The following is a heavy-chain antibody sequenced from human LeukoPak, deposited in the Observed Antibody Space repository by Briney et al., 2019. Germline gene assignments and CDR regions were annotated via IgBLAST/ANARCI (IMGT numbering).Heavy chain of an antibody. CDR2: IYYSGTT. J-gene: IGHJ6*03. CDR1: GGSLSSGHYY. D-gene: IGHD3-10*01. Sequence: PSETLSLTCTVSGGSLSSGHYYWGCIRQSPGRGLEGMGSIYYSGTTYYNPSLESRVTISEDTSKNHFSLTLRSVTAADTAVYYCARQISDYYYYYIDVWGKGTTVTVSS. CDR3: ARQISDYYYYYIDV. V-gene: IGHV4-39*01.